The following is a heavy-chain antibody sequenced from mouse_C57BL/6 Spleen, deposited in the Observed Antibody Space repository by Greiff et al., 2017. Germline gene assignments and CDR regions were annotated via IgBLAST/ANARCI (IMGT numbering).Heavy chain of an antibody. CDR2: INPSTGGT. Sequence: VQLKESGPELVKPGASVKISCKASGYSFTGYYMNWVKQSPEKSLEWIGEINPSTGGTTYNQKFKAKATLTVDKSASTAYMQLKSLTSEDSAVSYCARGPRAFVAYWGQGTLVTVSA. V-gene: IGHV1-42*01. D-gene: IGHD3-3*01. CDR3: ARGPRAFVAY. J-gene: IGHJ3*01. CDR1: GYSFTGYY.